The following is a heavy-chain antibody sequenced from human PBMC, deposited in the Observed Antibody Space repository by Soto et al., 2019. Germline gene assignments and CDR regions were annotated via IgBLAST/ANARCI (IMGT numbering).Heavy chain of an antibody. J-gene: IGHJ4*02. CDR1: GYTLTELS. D-gene: IGHD3-22*01. Sequence: VASVKVSCKVSGYTLTELSMHWVRQAPGKGLEWMGGFDPEDGETIYAQKFQGRVTMTEDTSTDTAYMELSSLRSEDTAVYYCATWAYDSSGYYSPFDYWGQGTLVTVSS. V-gene: IGHV1-24*01. CDR3: ATWAYDSSGYYSPFDY. CDR2: FDPEDGET.